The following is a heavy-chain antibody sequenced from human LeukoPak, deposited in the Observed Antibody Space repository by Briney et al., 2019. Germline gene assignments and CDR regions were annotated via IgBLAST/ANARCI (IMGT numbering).Heavy chain of an antibody. V-gene: IGHV3-7*03. CDR3: ARGGGLDV. D-gene: IGHD3-16*01. CDR2: INHNGNVN. CDR1: GFTFSSYW. Sequence: AGGSLRLSCAASGFTFSSYWMNWARRAPGKGLEWAASINHNGNVNYYVDSVKGRFTISRDNAKNSLYLQMSNLRAEDTAVYFCARGGGLDVWGQGATVTVSS. J-gene: IGHJ6*02.